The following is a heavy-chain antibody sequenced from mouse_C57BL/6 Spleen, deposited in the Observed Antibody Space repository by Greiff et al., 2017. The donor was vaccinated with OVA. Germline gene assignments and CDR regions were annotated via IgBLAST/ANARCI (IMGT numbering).Heavy chain of an antibody. V-gene: IGHV1-82*01. CDR3: AKGYYGSSYYFDA. CDR2: IYPGDGDT. Sequence: QVQLQQSGPELVKPGASVKISCKASGYAFSSSWMNWVKQRPGKGLEWIGRIYPGDGDTNYNGKFKGKATLTADKSSSTAYMQLSSLTSEDSAVYFCAKGYYGSSYYFDAWGTGTTVTVSS. CDR1: GYAFSSSW. J-gene: IGHJ1*03. D-gene: IGHD1-1*01.